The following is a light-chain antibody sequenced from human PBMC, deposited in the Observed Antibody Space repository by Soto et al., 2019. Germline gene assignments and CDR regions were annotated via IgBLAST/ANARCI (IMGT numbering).Light chain of an antibody. CDR1: SSNIGSNT. V-gene: IGLV1-44*01. J-gene: IGLJ2*01. CDR2: ISN. CDR3: AAWDDSLNGPV. Sequence: QAVVTQPPSASGTPGQRVTISCSGGSSNIGSNTVSWYQQLPGAAPKLLIYISNERPSGVPDRFSGSKSGTSASLAISGLQSEDEAEYYFAAWDDSLNGPVFGGGTKLTVL.